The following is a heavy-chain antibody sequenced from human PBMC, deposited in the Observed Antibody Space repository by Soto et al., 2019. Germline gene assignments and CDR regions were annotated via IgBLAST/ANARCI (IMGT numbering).Heavy chain of an antibody. CDR3: AKARHSTSWYGLEADF. V-gene: IGHV3-30*09. J-gene: IGHJ4*02. CDR1: GFIFSAYA. D-gene: IGHD6-13*01. Sequence: QVQLVESGGGVVQPGRSLRLSCAASGFIFSAYAMHWVRQAPGKGLEWLAVISYGGDNKYYADSVRGRFAISRDNLKNTLELQMNSLNPEDTAVYHCAKARHSTSWYGLEADFWGQGTLVTVSS. CDR2: ISYGGDNK.